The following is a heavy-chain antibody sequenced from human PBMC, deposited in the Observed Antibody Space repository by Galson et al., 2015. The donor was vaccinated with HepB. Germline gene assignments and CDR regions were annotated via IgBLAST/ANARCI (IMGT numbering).Heavy chain of an antibody. V-gene: IGHV3-72*01. J-gene: IGHJ3*02. D-gene: IGHD3-22*01. CDR3: TREPRITMIVVRAHDAFDI. Sequence: SLRLSCAVSGFTISDHYMDWVRQAPGKGLEWVGRSRNKAKSYTTDYAASVKGRFTISRDDSKSIAYLQMNSLKTEDTAVYYCTREPRITMIVVRAHDAFDIWGQGTMVTVSS. CDR1: GFTISDHY. CDR2: SRNKAKSYTT.